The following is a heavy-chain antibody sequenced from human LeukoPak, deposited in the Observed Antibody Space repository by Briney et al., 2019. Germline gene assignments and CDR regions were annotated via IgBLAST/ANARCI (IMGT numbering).Heavy chain of an antibody. V-gene: IGHV1-69*05. CDR2: IIPMFRTP. CDR3: ASGDYCSNTSCYNGAFDI. Sequence: ASVKVSCKASGGTFSSYAISWVRQAPGQGLEWMGGIIPMFRTPKYAQKFQGRVTITTDEFMSTEYMELSSLGPEDTAVYYCASGDYCSNTSCYNGAFDIWGQGTMVTVSS. J-gene: IGHJ3*02. D-gene: IGHD2-2*01. CDR1: GGTFSSYA.